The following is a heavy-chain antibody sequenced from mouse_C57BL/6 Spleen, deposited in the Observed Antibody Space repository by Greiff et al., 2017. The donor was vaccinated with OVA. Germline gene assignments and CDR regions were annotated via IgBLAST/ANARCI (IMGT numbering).Heavy chain of an antibody. Sequence: VHVKQSGTVLARPGASVKMSCKTSGYTFTSYWMHWVKQRPGQGLEWIGAIYPGNSDTSYNQKFKGKAKLTAVTSASTAYMELSSLTNEDTAVYSCTTGVYYGSSYGYFDYWGQGTTLTVSS. CDR2: IYPGNSDT. V-gene: IGHV1-5*01. CDR3: TTGVYYGSSYGYFDY. D-gene: IGHD1-1*01. CDR1: GYTFTSYW. J-gene: IGHJ2*01.